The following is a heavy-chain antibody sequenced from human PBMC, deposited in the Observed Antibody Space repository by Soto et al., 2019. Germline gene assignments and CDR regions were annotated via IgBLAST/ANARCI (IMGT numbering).Heavy chain of an antibody. CDR2: LNPSSGTT. CDR1: GYTFTNYY. Sequence: ASVKVSCKASGYTFTNYYVHWVRQAPGQGLEWMGVLNPSSGTTTYAQKFQGRVTMTRDTSTGTAYMELSSLRSDDTAIYSCARMATFGSLNWFDPSGQGTLVTV. D-gene: IGHD3-16*01. CDR3: ARMATFGSLNWFDP. J-gene: IGHJ5*02. V-gene: IGHV1-46*01.